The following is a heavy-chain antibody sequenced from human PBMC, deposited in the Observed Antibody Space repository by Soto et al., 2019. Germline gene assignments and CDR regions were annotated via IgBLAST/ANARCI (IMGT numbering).Heavy chain of an antibody. V-gene: IGHV1-3*01. CDR2: INAVNGNT. D-gene: IGHD2-2*01. CDR1: GYTFTSYA. Sequence: GASVKVSCKASGYTFTSYAMHWVRPDPGQRLEWMGWINAVNGNTNYAQKFQGRVTITRDKSTSTAYMELSSLRSEDTAVYYCATDIVVVPAAYPPPITTGTKFDYWGQGTLVTVSS. CDR3: ATDIVVVPAAYPPPITTGTKFDY. J-gene: IGHJ4*02.